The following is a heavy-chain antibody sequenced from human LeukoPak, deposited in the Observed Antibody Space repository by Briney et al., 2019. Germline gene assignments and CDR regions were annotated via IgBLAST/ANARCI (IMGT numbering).Heavy chain of an antibody. V-gene: IGHV3-9*01. J-gene: IGHJ4*02. CDR1: GFSFDDYA. CDR3: AKDKFKWELLIREGSLGN. CDR2: ISWNSDDV. D-gene: IGHD1-26*01. Sequence: TGGSLRLSCAASGFSFDDYAMHWVRQAPGKGLEWVSGISWNSDDVDYADSVKGRFTISRDNAKNSLYLQMNSLRAEDTALYYCAKDKFKWELLIREGSLGNWGQGTLVTVSS.